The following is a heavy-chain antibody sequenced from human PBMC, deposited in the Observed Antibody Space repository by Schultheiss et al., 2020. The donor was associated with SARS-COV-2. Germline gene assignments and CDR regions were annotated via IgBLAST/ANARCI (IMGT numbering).Heavy chain of an antibody. Sequence: SETLSLTCAVYGGSFSGYYWSWIRQPPGKGLGWIGEINRSGGTNYNPSLKSRVTISVDTSKNQFSLKLSSVTAADTAVYYCAVVVTSDAFDIWGQGTMVTVSS. CDR2: INRSGGT. D-gene: IGHD2-15*01. CDR3: AVVVTSDAFDI. CDR1: GGSFSGYY. V-gene: IGHV4-34*01. J-gene: IGHJ3*02.